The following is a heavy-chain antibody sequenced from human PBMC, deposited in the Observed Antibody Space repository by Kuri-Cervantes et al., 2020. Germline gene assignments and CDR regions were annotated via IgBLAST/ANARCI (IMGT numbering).Heavy chain of an antibody. J-gene: IGHJ2*01. D-gene: IGHD3-3*01. CDR2: IYYSGST. Sequence: SETLSLTCTVSGGSISSYYWSWIRQPPGKGLEWIGYIYYSGSTNYNPSLKSRVTISVDTSKNQFSLKQSSVTAADTAVYYCARSGYYNYWYFDLWGRGTLVTVSS. CDR3: ARSGYYNYWYFDL. V-gene: IGHV4-59*01. CDR1: GGSISSYY.